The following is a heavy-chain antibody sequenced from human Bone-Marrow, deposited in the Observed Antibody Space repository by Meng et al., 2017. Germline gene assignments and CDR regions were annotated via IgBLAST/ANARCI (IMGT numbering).Heavy chain of an antibody. CDR1: GFSVTTSY. V-gene: IGHV3-53*04. D-gene: IGHD3-10*01. CDR3: ARDGYGSTKDYYYYGMDV. J-gene: IGHJ6*02. Sequence: GESLKISCAASGFSVTTSYMSWVRQAPGKGLEWVSVIYSGGSTYYADSVKSRFTISRHNSKNTLYLQMNSLRAEDTAVYYCARDGYGSTKDYYYYGMDVWGQGATVTVSS. CDR2: IYSGGST.